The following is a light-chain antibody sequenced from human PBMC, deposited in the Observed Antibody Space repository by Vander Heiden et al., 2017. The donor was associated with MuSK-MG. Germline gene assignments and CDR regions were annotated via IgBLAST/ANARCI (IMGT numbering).Light chain of an antibody. CDR3: QQYYSYPRT. V-gene: IGKV1-8*01. Sequence: ALWVTQSPSPSSAPTGPRVTITCRASQGISSYLAWYQQKPGKDPKLLIYAAFTLQSGVPSRFSGSGSGTDFTLTISCLQSEDFATDYCQQYYSYPRTFGQGTKVEIK. CDR1: QGISSY. J-gene: IGKJ1*01. CDR2: AAF.